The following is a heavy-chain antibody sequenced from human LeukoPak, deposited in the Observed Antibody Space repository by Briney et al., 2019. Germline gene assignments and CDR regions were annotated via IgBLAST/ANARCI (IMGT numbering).Heavy chain of an antibody. CDR1: GGSISSYY. Sequence: SETLSLTCTVSGGSISSYYWSWIRQPPGKGLEWIGYIYTSGSTNYNPSLKSRVTISVDTSKNQFSLKLSSVTAADTAVYYCARTMVRGYRIAFDIWGQGTMVTVSS. CDR3: ARTMVRGYRIAFDI. CDR2: IYTSGST. D-gene: IGHD3-10*01. J-gene: IGHJ3*02. V-gene: IGHV4-4*08.